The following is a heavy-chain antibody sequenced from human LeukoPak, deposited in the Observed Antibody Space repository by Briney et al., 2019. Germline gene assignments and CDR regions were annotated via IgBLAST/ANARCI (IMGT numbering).Heavy chain of an antibody. D-gene: IGHD1-1*01. J-gene: IGHJ4*02. CDR2: IYPGDSDT. CDR1: GYSFTSYW. V-gene: IGHV5-51*01. Sequence: GESLKISCKGSGYSFTSYWIGWVRQMPGKGLECMGIIYPGDSDTRYSPSFQGQATISADRSISTAYLQWSSLKASDTAMYYCARHETGPYFDYWGQGTLVTVSS. CDR3: ARHETGPYFDY.